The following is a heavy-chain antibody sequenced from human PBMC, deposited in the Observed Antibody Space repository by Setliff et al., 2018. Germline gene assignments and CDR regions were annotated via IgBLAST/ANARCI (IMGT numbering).Heavy chain of an antibody. CDR2: IDWDDAK. D-gene: IGHD3-10*01. V-gene: IGHV2-70*11. CDR3: ARINMVRGVPPHLDY. J-gene: IGHJ4*02. Sequence: SGPTLVNPTQTLTMTCAFSGFSLTASGMCVTWIRQPPGKTLEWLARIDWDDAKYYRTSLKTRLTISKDTSKNQVVLTMTNMDPVDTATYYCARINMVRGVPPHLDYWGQGTLVTVSS. CDR1: GFSLTASGMC.